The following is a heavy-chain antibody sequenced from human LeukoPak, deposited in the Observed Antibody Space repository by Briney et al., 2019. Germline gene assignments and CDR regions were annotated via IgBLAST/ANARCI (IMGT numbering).Heavy chain of an antibody. J-gene: IGHJ4*02. V-gene: IGHV4-39*01. CDR2: IYHSVNT. CDR1: GGSISSSSHF. CDR3: ASTSAMVYFDY. D-gene: IGHD5-18*01. Sequence: SETLSLTCTVSGGSISSSSHFWGWVRQPPGKGLEWIGSIYHSVNTYYNPSLNSRLTISVDTSKNRFSLKLSSVTAADTAVYYCASTSAMVYFDYWGQGTLVTVSS.